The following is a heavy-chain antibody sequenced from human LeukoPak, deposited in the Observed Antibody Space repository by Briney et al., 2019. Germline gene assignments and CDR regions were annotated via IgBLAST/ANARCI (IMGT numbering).Heavy chain of an antibody. V-gene: IGHV1-3*01. J-gene: IGHJ4*02. Sequence: KLQGRVTITRDTSASTAYMELSSLRSEDTAVYYCARARGAAAGRGYFDYWGQGTLVTASS. CDR3: ARARGAAAGRGYFDY. D-gene: IGHD6-13*01.